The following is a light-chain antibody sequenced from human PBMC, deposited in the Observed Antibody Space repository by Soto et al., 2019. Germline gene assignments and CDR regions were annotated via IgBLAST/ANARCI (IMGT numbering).Light chain of an antibody. J-gene: IGLJ1*01. V-gene: IGLV2-8*01. CDR3: SSYAGSNKSV. Sequence: SVLTXPPSASGSPGQSVTISCTGTSSDVGGYNYVSWYQQHPGKAPKLMIYEDSKRPSGVPDRFSGSKSGNTASLTVSGLQPEDEADYYCSSYAGSNKSVFGTGTKVTVL. CDR1: SSDVGGYNY. CDR2: EDS.